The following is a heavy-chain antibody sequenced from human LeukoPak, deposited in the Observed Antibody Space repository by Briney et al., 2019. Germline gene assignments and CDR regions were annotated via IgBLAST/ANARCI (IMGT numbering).Heavy chain of an antibody. Sequence: GGSLRLSCAASGFTFSSYGMNWVRQAPGKGLEWVSYISSSSSTIYYADSVKGRLTISRGNARNSLFLQMNSLRAEDTAVYYCARDYYGSGSSYYWGQGTLVTVSS. CDR2: ISSSSSTI. J-gene: IGHJ4*02. CDR1: GFTFSSYG. V-gene: IGHV3-48*04. CDR3: ARDYYGSGSSYY. D-gene: IGHD3-10*01.